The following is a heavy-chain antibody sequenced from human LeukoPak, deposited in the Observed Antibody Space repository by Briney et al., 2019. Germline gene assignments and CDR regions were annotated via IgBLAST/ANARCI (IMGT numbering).Heavy chain of an antibody. CDR2: IYYDGSDK. CDR3: ARQIAYYYDSSGYYTTDY. Sequence: PGGSLRLSCAASGFTFSSYGMHTVRQAPGKGLEWVAIIYYDGSDKYYADSVKGRFTISRDNSKDTLYLQMNSLRAEDTAVYYCARQIAYYYDSSGYYTTDYWGQGTLVTVSS. V-gene: IGHV3-33*01. J-gene: IGHJ4*02. CDR1: GFTFSSYG. D-gene: IGHD3-22*01.